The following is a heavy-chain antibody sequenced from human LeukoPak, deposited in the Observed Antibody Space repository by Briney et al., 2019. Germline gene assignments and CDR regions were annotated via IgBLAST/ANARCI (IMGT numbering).Heavy chain of an antibody. D-gene: IGHD3-9*01. J-gene: IGHJ4*02. CDR1: GFTLCVYA. CDR2: IKRRVYGGTT. V-gene: IGHV3-49*04. Sequence: GGSLRLSCTVSGFTLCVYAMSWVRRSRERGVVWVGFIKRRVYGGTTEYAASVKGRFTISRDDSKSIAYLQMNSLKTEDTAVYYCTRVGEDYDILTGYWSPLDYWGQGTLVTVSS. CDR3: TRVGEDYDILTGYWSPLDY.